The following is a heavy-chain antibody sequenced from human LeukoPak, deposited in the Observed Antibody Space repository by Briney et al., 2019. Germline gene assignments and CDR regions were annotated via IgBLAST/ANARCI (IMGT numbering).Heavy chain of an antibody. CDR2: ISGSGGST. CDR3: AKDSVGVLRFLEWFDP. V-gene: IGHV3-23*01. Sequence: GGSLRLSCAASGFTLSSYAMSWVRQAPGKGLEWVSAISGSGGSTYYADSVKGRFTISRDNSKNTLYLQMNSLRAEDTAVYYCAKDSVGVLRFLEWFDPWGQGTLVTVSS. CDR1: GFTLSSYA. D-gene: IGHD3-3*01. J-gene: IGHJ5*02.